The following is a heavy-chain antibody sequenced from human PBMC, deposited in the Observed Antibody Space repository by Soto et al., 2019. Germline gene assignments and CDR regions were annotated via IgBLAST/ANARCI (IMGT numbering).Heavy chain of an antibody. Sequence: SETLSLTCTVSGGSISSYYWSWIRQPPGKGLEWIGYIYYSGSTNYNPSLKSRVTISVDTSKNQFSLKLSSVTAADTAVYYCAREAHGSWEYNWFDPWGQGTLVTVSS. CDR1: GGSISSYY. CDR2: IYYSGST. D-gene: IGHD6-13*01. J-gene: IGHJ5*02. CDR3: AREAHGSWEYNWFDP. V-gene: IGHV4-59*01.